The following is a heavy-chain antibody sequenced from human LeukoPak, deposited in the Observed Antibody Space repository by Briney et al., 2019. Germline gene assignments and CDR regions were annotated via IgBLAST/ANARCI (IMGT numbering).Heavy chain of an antibody. CDR1: GYTFTIYA. Sequence: ASVTVSCTASGYTFTIYAMHWVRQAPGQRLEWMGWINAGNGNTKYSQKFQGRVTITRDTSASTAYMELSSLRSEDTAVYYCARGSEQWLVRGAFDIWGQGTMVTVSS. J-gene: IGHJ3*02. CDR3: ARGSEQWLVRGAFDI. V-gene: IGHV1-3*01. D-gene: IGHD6-19*01. CDR2: INAGNGNT.